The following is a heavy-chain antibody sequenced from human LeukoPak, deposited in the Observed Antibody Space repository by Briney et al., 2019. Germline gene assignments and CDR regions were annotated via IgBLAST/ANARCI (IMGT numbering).Heavy chain of an antibody. CDR1: GGSISSSSDN. V-gene: IGHV4-39*01. CDR3: ARQGRATVVMYMDD. Sequence: PSETLSLTCSVSGGSISSSSDNWGWIRQPPGKGLEWIGSIYHTGITYYNPSLMSRVTMSVDTSKNQFSLRLTSVTAADTAMYYCARQGRATVVMYMDDWGKGTTVTVSS. CDR2: IYHTGIT. D-gene: IGHD4-23*01. J-gene: IGHJ6*03.